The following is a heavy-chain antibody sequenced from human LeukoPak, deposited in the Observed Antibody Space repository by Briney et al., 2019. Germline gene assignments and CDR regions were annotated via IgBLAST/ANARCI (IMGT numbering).Heavy chain of an antibody. CDR3: ARHYKYYDSSGYLY. CDR2: IHYSGST. D-gene: IGHD3-22*01. V-gene: IGHV4-39*01. Sequence: SETLSLTCTVSGGSISSSSYYWGWIRQPPGKGLEWIGSIHYSGSTYYNPSLKSRVTISVDTSKNQFSLKLSSVTAADTAVYYCARHYKYYDSSGYLYWGQGTLVTVSS. J-gene: IGHJ4*02. CDR1: GGSISSSSYY.